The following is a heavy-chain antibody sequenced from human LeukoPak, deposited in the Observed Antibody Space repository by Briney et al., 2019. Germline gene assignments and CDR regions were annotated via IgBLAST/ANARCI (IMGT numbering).Heavy chain of an antibody. CDR1: GGSFSGYY. CDR2: INHSGST. Sequence: SETLSLTCAVYGGSFSGYYWSWIRQPPGKGLEWIGEINHSGSTNYNPSLKSRVTISVDTSKNQFSLKLSSVTAADTAVYYCARSQLVPLIDYWGQGTLVTVSS. V-gene: IGHV4-34*01. J-gene: IGHJ4*02. D-gene: IGHD6-13*01. CDR3: ARSQLVPLIDY.